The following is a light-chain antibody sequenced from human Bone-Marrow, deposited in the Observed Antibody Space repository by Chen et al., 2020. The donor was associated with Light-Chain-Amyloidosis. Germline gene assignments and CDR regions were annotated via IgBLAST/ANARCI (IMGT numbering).Light chain of an antibody. V-gene: IGKV3-11*01. CDR2: DAS. J-gene: IGKJ4*01. CDR1: QSVSSY. CDR3: QQRSNWPPFT. Sequence: EIVLTQSPATLSLSPGERATLSCRASQSVSSYLAWYQQKPGQAPRLPIYDASNMATGIPARFSGSGSGTDFTLTISSLEPEDFAVYYWQQRSNWPPFTFGGGTKVEIQ.